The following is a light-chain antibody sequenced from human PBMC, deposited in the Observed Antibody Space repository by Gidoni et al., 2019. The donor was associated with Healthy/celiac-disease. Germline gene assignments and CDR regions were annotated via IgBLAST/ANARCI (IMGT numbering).Light chain of an antibody. CDR1: SSTIGAGYD. Sequence: QSVLTPPPSVSGAPGQRVTISCTGSSSTIGAGYDVHWYQQLPGTAPKLLIYGNSNRPSGVPDRFSGSKSGTSASLAITGLQAEDEADYYCQSYDSSLSGSDVVFGGGTKLTVL. J-gene: IGLJ2*01. CDR2: GNS. V-gene: IGLV1-40*01. CDR3: QSYDSSLSGSDVV.